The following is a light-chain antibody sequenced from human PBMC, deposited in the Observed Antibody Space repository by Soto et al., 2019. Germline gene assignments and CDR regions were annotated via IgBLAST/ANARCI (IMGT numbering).Light chain of an antibody. J-gene: IGKJ1*01. Sequence: EIVLTQSPGTLSLSPGERATLSCRASQSVSSSYLAWYQQKPGQAPRLLIYGASSRASGVPDRFSGSGSGTDFTLTFSRLEPEDFAVYYCQHYGSSAWTFGQGTKVEI. V-gene: IGKV3-20*01. CDR3: QHYGSSAWT. CDR2: GAS. CDR1: QSVSSSY.